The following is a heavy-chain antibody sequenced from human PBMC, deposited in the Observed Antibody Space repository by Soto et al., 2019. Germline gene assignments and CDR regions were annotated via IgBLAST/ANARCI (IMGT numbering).Heavy chain of an antibody. J-gene: IGHJ5*02. CDR2: NSAHNGNT. Sequence: GASVKVSCMASVYTFTNYGISWVRQAPGQGLHWMGWNSAHNGNTLYAHNLRGRVTMTIDTSTSTAYMELRSLRFDDTAMYYCVRDWQLQPWGQGTLVTVSS. V-gene: IGHV1-18*01. D-gene: IGHD4-4*01. CDR3: VRDWQLQP. CDR1: VYTFTNYG.